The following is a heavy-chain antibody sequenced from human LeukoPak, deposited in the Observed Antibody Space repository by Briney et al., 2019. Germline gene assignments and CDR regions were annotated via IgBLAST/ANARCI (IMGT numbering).Heavy chain of an antibody. CDR3: AKAPDDYYYDMDV. J-gene: IGHJ6*02. Sequence: GGSLRLSCVASGFAFSRHDLSWVRQAPGKGLEWVSAISGRGGSTFYADSVKGRFTISRDNSKNTLYLQMNSLRAEDTAVYYCAKAPDDYYYDMDVWGQGTTVTVSS. CDR1: GFAFSRHD. V-gene: IGHV3-23*01. CDR2: ISGRGGST.